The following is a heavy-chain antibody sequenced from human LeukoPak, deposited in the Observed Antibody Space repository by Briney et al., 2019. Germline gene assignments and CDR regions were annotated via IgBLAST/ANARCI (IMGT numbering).Heavy chain of an antibody. CDR3: ASGGHDDSSGYYYPSWYFDL. CDR1: GFTFSSYS. V-gene: IGHV3-21*01. D-gene: IGHD3-22*01. J-gene: IGHJ2*01. Sequence: GGSLRLSCAASGFTFSSYSMNWVRQAPGKGLEWVSSISSSSSYIYYADSVKGRFTISRDNAKNSLYLQMNSLRAEDTAVYYCASGGHDDSSGYYYPSWYFDLWGRGTLVTVSS. CDR2: ISSSSSYI.